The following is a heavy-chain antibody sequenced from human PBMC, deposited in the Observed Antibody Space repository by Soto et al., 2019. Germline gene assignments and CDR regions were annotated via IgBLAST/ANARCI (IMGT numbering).Heavy chain of an antibody. V-gene: IGHV3-30*18. CDR2: ISYDGRNE. J-gene: IGHJ3*01. Sequence: PGKVLAWVDIISYDGRNEYYAGSGKGRFTISRDNSKNTLYLQMDSLRGEDTAVYYCAKDQKGWSYLSATGIGYGALDVWVHGATVTVSS. CDR3: AKDQKGWSYLSATGIGYGALDV. D-gene: IGHD1-26*01.